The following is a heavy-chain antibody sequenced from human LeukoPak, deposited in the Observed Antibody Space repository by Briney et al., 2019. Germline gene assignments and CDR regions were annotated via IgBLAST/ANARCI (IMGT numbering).Heavy chain of an antibody. D-gene: IGHD1-26*01. CDR3: AREVGPTKFDY. Sequence: PGGSLRLSCAASGFTFSSCRMNWVGQAPGKGLEWVASLKQDGSEKYYVDSVKGRFTISRGNAKNSLYLQINSLRAEDTAVYYCAREVGPTKFDYWGQGTLVTVSS. CDR1: GFTFSSCR. J-gene: IGHJ4*02. V-gene: IGHV3-7*04. CDR2: LKQDGSEK.